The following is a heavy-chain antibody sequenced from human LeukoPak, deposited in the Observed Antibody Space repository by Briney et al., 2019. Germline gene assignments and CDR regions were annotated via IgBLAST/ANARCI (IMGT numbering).Heavy chain of an antibody. J-gene: IGHJ4*02. CDR2: ISNDGTNQ. V-gene: IGHV3-30-3*01. Sequence: GGSLRLSCAASGFTFSRYAIHWVRQAPGKGLEWVGVISNDGTNQYYTDSVKGRFTISRDNSKTTLFLQMDSLRPEDTGVYYCAKDPQDFYGSSGYRPERYWGQGTLVTVSS. CDR3: AKDPQDFYGSSGYRPERY. D-gene: IGHD3-22*01. CDR1: GFTFSRYA.